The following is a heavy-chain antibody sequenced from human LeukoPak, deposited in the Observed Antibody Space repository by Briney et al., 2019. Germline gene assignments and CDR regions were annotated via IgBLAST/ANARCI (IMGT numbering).Heavy chain of an antibody. J-gene: IGHJ3*02. CDR2: IYYSGST. Sequence: PSETLSLTCTVSGGSINSYYWSWIRQPPGKGLEWIGYIYYSGSTNYNPSLKSRVTISVDTSKNQFSLKLSSVTAADTAVYYCARHRGYSYGYDAFDIWGQGTMVTVPS. V-gene: IGHV4-59*08. CDR3: ARHRGYSYGYDAFDI. CDR1: GGSINSYY. D-gene: IGHD5-18*01.